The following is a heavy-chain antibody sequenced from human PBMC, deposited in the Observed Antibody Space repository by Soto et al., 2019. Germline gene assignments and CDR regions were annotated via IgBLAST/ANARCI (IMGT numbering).Heavy chain of an antibody. CDR1: GYSFTAYG. J-gene: IGHJ4*02. V-gene: IGHV1-18*01. CDR3: ARDLAYMREF. CDR2: ISTAHSDI. Sequence: QVQLVQSGAEVKKPGASVKVSGKASGYSFTAYGISWVRQAPGQGLEWMGWISTAHSDIGYAQKFQGRVTMTTDTSTSTAYMELRSLRSDDTAVYYCARDLAYMREFWGQGTLVTVSS. D-gene: IGHD4-4*01.